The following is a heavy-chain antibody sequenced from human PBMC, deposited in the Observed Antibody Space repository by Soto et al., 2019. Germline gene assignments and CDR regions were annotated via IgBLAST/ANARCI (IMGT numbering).Heavy chain of an antibody. J-gene: IGHJ6*02. CDR2: ITTGSSRNI. CDR1: GFPFSTYT. D-gene: IGHD3-3*01. CDR3: ARDDTIFGAIPRMDI. Sequence: GGSLRLSCSASGFPFSTYTMYWVRQAPGKGLEWVSSITTGSSRNIFYADSVKGRFTVSRDNANNILYLEMDNLRVEDTAVYYCARDDTIFGAIPRMDIWGQGTTVTVSS. V-gene: IGHV3-21*06.